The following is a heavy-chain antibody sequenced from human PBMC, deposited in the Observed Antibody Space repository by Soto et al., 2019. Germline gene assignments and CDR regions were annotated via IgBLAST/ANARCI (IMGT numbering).Heavy chain of an antibody. J-gene: IGHJ4*02. CDR3: AKLFLPEADPEDYGDYPDD. CDR1: GFTFSSYG. Sequence: QVQLVESGGGVVQPGRSLRLSCAASGFTFSSYGMHWVRQAPGKGLEWVAVISYDGSNKYYADSVNGRFTISRDNSKNTLYLQMKSLRAEDTAVYYCAKLFLPEADPEDYGDYPDDWGQGTLFTVSS. V-gene: IGHV3-30*18. CDR2: ISYDGSNK. D-gene: IGHD4-17*01.